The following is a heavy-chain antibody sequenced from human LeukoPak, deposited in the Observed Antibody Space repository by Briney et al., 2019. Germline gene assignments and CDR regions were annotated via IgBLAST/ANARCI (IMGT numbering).Heavy chain of an antibody. Sequence: GGSLRLSCAASGFTVSSNYMSWVRQAPGKGLEWVSVIYSGGSTYYADSVKGRFTISRDNSKNTLYLQMNSLRAEDTAVYYCAKEARVSLWFGEPIYWGQGTLVTVSS. CDR2: IYSGGST. V-gene: IGHV3-53*01. CDR1: GFTVSSNY. D-gene: IGHD3-10*01. J-gene: IGHJ4*02. CDR3: AKEARVSLWFGEPIY.